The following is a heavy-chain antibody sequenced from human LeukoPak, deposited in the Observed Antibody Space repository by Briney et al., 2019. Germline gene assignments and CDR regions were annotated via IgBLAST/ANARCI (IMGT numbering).Heavy chain of an antibody. V-gene: IGHV1-3*01. CDR3: ARVGGSGSLRWFDP. D-gene: IGHD3-10*01. Sequence: ASVKDSCKASGYTFTSYGLHWVRQAPGQRLEWMGRINPDNGDTKYSEKLQGRVPITRDTSASTAYKELSSLRSADTAIYYCARVGGSGSLRWFDPWGQGTLVTVSS. CDR2: INPDNGDT. J-gene: IGHJ5*02. CDR1: GYTFTSYG.